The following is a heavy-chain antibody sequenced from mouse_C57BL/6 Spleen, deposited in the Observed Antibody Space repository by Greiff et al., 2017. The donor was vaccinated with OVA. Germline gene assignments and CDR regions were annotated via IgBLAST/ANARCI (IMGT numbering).Heavy chain of an antibody. CDR2: IHPNSGST. CDR3: ARVDYDYDAWFAY. Sequence: QVQLQQPGAELVKPGASVKLSCKASGYTFTSYWMHWVQQRPGQGLEWIGMIHPNSGSTNYNAKFKSKATLTVDKSSSTAYMQLSSLTSEDSAVYYCARVDYDYDAWFAYWGQGTLVTVSA. J-gene: IGHJ3*01. V-gene: IGHV1-64*01. CDR1: GYTFTSYW. D-gene: IGHD2-4*01.